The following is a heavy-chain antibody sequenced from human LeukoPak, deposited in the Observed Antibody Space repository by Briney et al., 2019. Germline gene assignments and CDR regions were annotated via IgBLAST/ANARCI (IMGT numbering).Heavy chain of an antibody. CDR2: ISGDGGST. J-gene: IGHJ6*02. V-gene: IGHV3-43*02. CDR1: GFTFDDYA. Sequence: GGSLRLSCAASGFTFDDYAMHWVHQAPGKGLEWVSLISGDGGSTYYADSVKGRFTISRDNSKNSLYLQMNSLRTEDTALYYCAKDINPYYGSGSYYRYGMDVWGQGTTVTVSS. CDR3: AKDINPYYGSGSYYRYGMDV. D-gene: IGHD3-10*01.